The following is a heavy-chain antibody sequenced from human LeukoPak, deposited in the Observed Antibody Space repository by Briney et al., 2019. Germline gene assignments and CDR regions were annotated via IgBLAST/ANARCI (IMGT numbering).Heavy chain of an antibody. CDR3: ARRAKPRTMVRGVAPMNYFDY. J-gene: IGHJ4*02. CDR1: GFTFSSYS. D-gene: IGHD3-10*01. V-gene: IGHV4-34*01. CDR2: INHSGST. Sequence: PGGSLRLSCAASGFTFSSYSMNWVRQPPGKGLEWIGEINHSGSTNYNPSLKSRVTISVDTSKNQFSLKLSSVTAADTAVYYCARRAKPRTMVRGVAPMNYFDYWGQGTLVTVSS.